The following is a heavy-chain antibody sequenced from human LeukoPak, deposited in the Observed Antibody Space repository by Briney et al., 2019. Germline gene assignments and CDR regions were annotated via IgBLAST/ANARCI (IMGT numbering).Heavy chain of an antibody. CDR1: GFIFNYYT. J-gene: IGHJ4*01. Sequence: GGSLRLSCAASGFIFNYYTINCVRQAPGKWPEWIASIDSSCSYIHYAAAVKGRFTISRDNARDSVYLQMNNLRADDTAVYYCARDIHSSRFDYWGHGTLVTVSS. CDR3: ARDIHSSRFDY. CDR2: IDSSCSYI. D-gene: IGHD1-26*01. V-gene: IGHV3-21*01.